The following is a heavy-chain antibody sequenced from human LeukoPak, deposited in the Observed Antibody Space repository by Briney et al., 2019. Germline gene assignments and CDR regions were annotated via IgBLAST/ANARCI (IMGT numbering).Heavy chain of an antibody. CDR3: ARGDYYGSGSSGGDY. CDR2: INWNGGST. Sequence: RPGGSLRLSCAASGFTFDDYVMSWVRQAPGKGLEWVSGINWNGGSTGYADSVKGRFTISRDNAKNSLYLQMNSLRAEDTALYYCARGDYYGSGSSGGDYWGQGTLVTVSS. CDR1: GFTFDDYV. J-gene: IGHJ4*02. V-gene: IGHV3-20*04. D-gene: IGHD3-10*01.